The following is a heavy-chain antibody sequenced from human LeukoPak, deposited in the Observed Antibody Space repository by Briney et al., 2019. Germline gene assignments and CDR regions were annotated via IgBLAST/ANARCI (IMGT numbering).Heavy chain of an antibody. CDR3: ARGGMIVVA. D-gene: IGHD3-22*01. Sequence: GGSLRLSCVASGLSFSSLWMSWVRQAPGKGLEWVSAISGSGGSTYYADSVKGRFTISRDNSKNTLYLQMNSLRAEDTAVYYCARGGMIVVAWGQGTLVTVSS. V-gene: IGHV3-23*01. CDR1: GLSFSSLW. CDR2: ISGSGGST. J-gene: IGHJ4*02.